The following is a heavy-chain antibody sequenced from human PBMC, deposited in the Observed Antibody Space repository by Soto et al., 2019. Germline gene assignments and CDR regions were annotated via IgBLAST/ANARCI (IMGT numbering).Heavy chain of an antibody. V-gene: IGHV1-69*01. CDR1: GGSFSSYA. J-gene: IGHJ6*02. D-gene: IGHD6-13*01. Sequence: QVQLVQSGAEVKKPGSSVKVSCKASGGSFSSYAISWVRQAPGQGLEWMGGIIPIVGTGNYAQNFQGRVKITADESTSTAYMELSSLRSEDTAMYYCARDLRAAGRPGMDVWGQGTTVTVSS. CDR2: IIPIVGTG. CDR3: ARDLRAAGRPGMDV.